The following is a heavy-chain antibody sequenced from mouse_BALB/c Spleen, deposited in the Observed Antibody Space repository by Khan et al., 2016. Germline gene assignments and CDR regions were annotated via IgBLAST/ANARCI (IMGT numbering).Heavy chain of an antibody. Sequence: EVKLEESGGGLVQPGGSMKLSCVASGFTFSNYWMNWVRQSPEKGLEWVAEIRLKSNNFATHYAESVKGTFTISRDDSKSSVYMQMNNLRADDTGIYYCTTRFAYWGQGTLGTVSA. CDR2: IRLKSNNFAT. CDR3: TTRFAY. J-gene: IGHJ3*01. V-gene: IGHV6-6*02. CDR1: GFTFSNYW.